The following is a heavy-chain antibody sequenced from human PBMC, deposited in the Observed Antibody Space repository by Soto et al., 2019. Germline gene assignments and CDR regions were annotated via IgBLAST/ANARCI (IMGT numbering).Heavy chain of an antibody. J-gene: IGHJ5*02. Sequence: ASVKVSCKASGYTFTSYGISWVRQAPGQGLEWMGWISAYNGNTNYAQKLQGRVTMTTDTSTSTAYMELRSLRSDDTAVYYCARGGTGSGSYHPTEYNWFDPWGQGTLVTVSS. CDR1: GYTFTSYG. CDR3: ARGGTGSGSYHPTEYNWFDP. D-gene: IGHD3-10*01. CDR2: ISAYNGNT. V-gene: IGHV1-18*01.